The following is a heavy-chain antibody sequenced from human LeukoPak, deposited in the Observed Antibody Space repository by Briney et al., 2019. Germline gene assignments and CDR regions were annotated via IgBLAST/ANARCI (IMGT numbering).Heavy chain of an antibody. J-gene: IGHJ5*02. CDR3: TRVNLRGSQYNWFDP. CDR1: GGTFSSYA. V-gene: IGHV1-69*04. D-gene: IGHD1-26*01. CDR2: IIPILGIA. Sequence: SVKVSCKASGGTFSSYAISWVRQAPGQGLEWMGRIIPILGIANYAQKFQGRVTITADKSTSTAYMELSSLRSEDTALYYCTRVNLRGSQYNWFDPWGQGTLVTVSS.